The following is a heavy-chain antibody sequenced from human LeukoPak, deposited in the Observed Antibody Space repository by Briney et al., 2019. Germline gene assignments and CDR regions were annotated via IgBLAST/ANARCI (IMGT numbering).Heavy chain of an antibody. V-gene: IGHV3-21*01. D-gene: IGHD1-1*01. CDR3: VRDMNTVTTCYLQF. CDR1: GLTFSTSG. Sequence: KPGGSLRLPCTASGLTFSTSGFNWVRQAPGKGLEWVASIGPTGSDRYHADSIKGRFTISRDDAENSLFLQMDSLRAEDTAIYYCVRDMNTVTTCYLQFWGQGTLVTVSS. J-gene: IGHJ1*01. CDR2: IGPTGSDR.